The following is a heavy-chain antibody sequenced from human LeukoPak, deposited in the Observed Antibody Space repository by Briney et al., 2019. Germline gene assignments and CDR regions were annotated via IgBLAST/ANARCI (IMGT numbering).Heavy chain of an antibody. D-gene: IGHD3-22*01. V-gene: IGHV1-24*01. CDR1: GYTFTGYY. CDR3: ATLPYYYDSSGYYY. Sequence: ASVKVSCKASGYTFTGYYMHWVRQAPGKGLEWMGGFDPEDGETIYAQKFQGRVTMTEDTSTDTAYMELSSLRSEDTAVYYCATLPYYYDSSGYYYWGQGTLVTVSS. J-gene: IGHJ4*02. CDR2: FDPEDGET.